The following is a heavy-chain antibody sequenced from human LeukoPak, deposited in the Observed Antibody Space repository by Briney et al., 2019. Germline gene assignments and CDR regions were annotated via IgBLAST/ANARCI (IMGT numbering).Heavy chain of an antibody. J-gene: IGHJ4*02. D-gene: IGHD5-18*01. Sequence: AGGSLRLSCAASGFTFSSYWMSWVRQAPGKGLEWVANIKQDGSEKYYVDSVKGRFTISRDNAKNSLYLQMNSLRAEDTAVYYCARGYSYGYYYFDYWGQGTLVTVSS. V-gene: IGHV3-7*01. CDR2: IKQDGSEK. CDR1: GFTFSSYW. CDR3: ARGYSYGYYYFDY.